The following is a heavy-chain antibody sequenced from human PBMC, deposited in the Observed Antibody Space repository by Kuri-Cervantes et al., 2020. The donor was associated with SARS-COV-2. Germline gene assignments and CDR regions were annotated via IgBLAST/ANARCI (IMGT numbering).Heavy chain of an antibody. Sequence: SETLSLTCTVSGGSISSSSYYWGWIRQPPGKGLEWIGSIYYSGSTYYNPSLKSRVTISVDTSKNQFSLKLSSVTAADTAVYYCARGLYIVVVPAAMWERGEYYYGMDVWGQGTTVTVSS. V-gene: IGHV4-39*01. J-gene: IGHJ6*02. CDR2: IYYSGST. CDR3: ARGLYIVVVPAAMWERGEYYYGMDV. D-gene: IGHD2-2*01. CDR1: GGSISSSSYY.